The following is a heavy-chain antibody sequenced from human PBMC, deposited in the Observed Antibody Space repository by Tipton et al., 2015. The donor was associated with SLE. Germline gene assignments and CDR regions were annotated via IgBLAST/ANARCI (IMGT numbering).Heavy chain of an antibody. Sequence: SLRLSCAASGFTFSSYGMHWVRQAPGKGLEWVAVIWYDGSNKYYADSVKGRFTISVDTSKNQFTLKLNSVTTADTAVYYCARCGGGYGMDVWGQGTTVTVSS. CDR3: ARCGGGYGMDV. D-gene: IGHD2-21*01. CDR1: GFTFSSYG. V-gene: IGHV3-33*01. J-gene: IGHJ6*02. CDR2: IWYDGSNK.